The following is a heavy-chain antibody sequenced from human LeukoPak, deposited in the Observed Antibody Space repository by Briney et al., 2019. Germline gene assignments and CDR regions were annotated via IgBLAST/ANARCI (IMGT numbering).Heavy chain of an antibody. CDR3: VASIINQSNS. D-gene: IGHD3-10*01. J-gene: IGHJ4*02. CDR1: GFTFNDHY. Sequence: GGSLRLSCATSGFTFNDHYLGWVRQAPGRGLEWVGRTKNRVNSYTTEYAASVKGRFTISRENSNNSVRLQMNSLKAEDTAIYYCVASIINQSNSWGQGTLVTVSS. V-gene: IGHV3-72*01. CDR2: TKNRVNSYTT.